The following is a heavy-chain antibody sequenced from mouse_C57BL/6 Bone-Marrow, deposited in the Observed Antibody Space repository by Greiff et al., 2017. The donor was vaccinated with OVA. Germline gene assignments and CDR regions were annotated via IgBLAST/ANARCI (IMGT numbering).Heavy chain of an antibody. CDR2: IDPENGDT. CDR3: NSYGNCDY. V-gene: IGHV14-4*01. CDR1: GFNIKDDY. J-gene: IGHJ2*01. D-gene: IGHD1-1*02. Sequence: VQLQQSGAELVRPGASVKLSCTASGFNIKDDYMHWVKQRPEQGLEWIGWIDPENGDTEYASKFQGKATITADTSSNTAYLQLSSLTSEDTAVYYCNSYGNCDYWGQGTTLTVSS.